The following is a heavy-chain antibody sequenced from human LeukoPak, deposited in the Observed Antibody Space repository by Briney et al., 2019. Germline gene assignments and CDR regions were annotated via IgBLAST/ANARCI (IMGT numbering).Heavy chain of an antibody. D-gene: IGHD3-10*01. CDR3: VRGYPLGVATFDS. Sequence: GGSLRLSCAASGFTFSSYSMNWVRQAPGKGLEWVSYISHNSRTMHYADSVKGRLTISRDDAKNSLFLQMNSLRDEDTAVYYCVRGYPLGVATFDSWGQGTLVIVSP. CDR1: GFTFSSYS. J-gene: IGHJ4*02. V-gene: IGHV3-48*02. CDR2: ISHNSRTM.